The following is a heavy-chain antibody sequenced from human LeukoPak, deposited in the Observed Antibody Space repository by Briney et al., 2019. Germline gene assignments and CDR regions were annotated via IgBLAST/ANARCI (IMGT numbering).Heavy chain of an antibody. CDR3: TYTSSSGVVY. V-gene: IGHV3-73*01. J-gene: IGHJ4*02. CDR2: IRNKANNYAT. CDR1: GFTFSVSA. D-gene: IGHD6-6*01. Sequence: PGGSLILPCAASGFTFSVSAIYWVRQASGKGLEYVGRIRNKANNYATAYAASLKGRFTISRDDSKSMAYLQMNSLETEDTAMYYCTYTSSSGVVYWGQGTLVTVSS.